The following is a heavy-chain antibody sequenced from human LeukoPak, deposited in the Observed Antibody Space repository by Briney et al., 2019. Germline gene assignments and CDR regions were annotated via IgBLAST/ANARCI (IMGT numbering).Heavy chain of an antibody. J-gene: IGHJ3*02. Sequence: SQTLSLTCTVSGGSISSGEYYWSWIRQPPGKGLEWIGRIYTSGSTNYNPSLKSRVTISVDTSKNQFSLKLSSVTAADTAVYYCARDDGSGSCLSVDAFDIWGQGTMVTVSS. D-gene: IGHD3-10*01. V-gene: IGHV4-61*02. CDR1: GGSISSGEYY. CDR2: IYTSGST. CDR3: ARDDGSGSCLSVDAFDI.